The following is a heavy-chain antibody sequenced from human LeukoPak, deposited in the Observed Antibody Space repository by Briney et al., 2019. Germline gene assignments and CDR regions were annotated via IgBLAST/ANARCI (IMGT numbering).Heavy chain of an antibody. CDR1: GFTFSSYG. D-gene: IGHD1-26*01. CDR2: IRYDGSNK. V-gene: IGHV3-30*02. J-gene: IGHJ3*02. Sequence: PGGSLRLSCAASGFTFSSYGMHWVRQAPGKGLEWVAFIRYDGSNKYYADSVKGRFTISRDNSKNTLYLQMNSLRAEDTAVNYCAKGSIVGATSWFGDAFDIWGQGTMVTVSS. CDR3: AKGSIVGATSWFGDAFDI.